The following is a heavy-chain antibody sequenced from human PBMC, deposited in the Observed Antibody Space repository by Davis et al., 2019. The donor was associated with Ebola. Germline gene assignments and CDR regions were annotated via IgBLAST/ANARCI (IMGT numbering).Heavy chain of an antibody. Sequence: PSETLSLTCTVSGGSISSSSYYWSWIRQPPGKGLEWIGYIYYSGSTNYNPSLKSRVTISVDTSKNQFSLKLSSVTAADTAVYYCARLTYDSSGYLDYWGQGTLVTVSS. CDR2: IYYSGST. D-gene: IGHD3-22*01. CDR3: ARLTYDSSGYLDY. V-gene: IGHV4-61*05. J-gene: IGHJ4*02. CDR1: GGSISSSSYY.